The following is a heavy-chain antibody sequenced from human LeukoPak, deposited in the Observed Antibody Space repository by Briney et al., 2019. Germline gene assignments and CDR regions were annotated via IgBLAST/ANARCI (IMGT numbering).Heavy chain of an antibody. J-gene: IGHJ4*02. Sequence: SGTLSLTCTGPWGSISSFYSSWIPQPPRKGLEWIGYIQYSGSTNSNPSLKSRVTISVDTSKNQFSLKLTSVTAADTAVYYCARSVFTTSSHPYFCDYWGQGTLVTVSS. V-gene: IGHV4-59*01. CDR1: WGSISSFY. CDR3: ARSVFTTSSHPYFCDY. D-gene: IGHD3-22*01. CDR2: IQYSGST.